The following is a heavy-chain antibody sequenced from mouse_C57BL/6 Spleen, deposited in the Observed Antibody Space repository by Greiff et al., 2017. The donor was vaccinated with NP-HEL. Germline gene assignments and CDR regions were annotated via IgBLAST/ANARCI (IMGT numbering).Heavy chain of an antibody. J-gene: IGHJ2*01. CDR2: IDPSDSYT. D-gene: IGHD3-2*02. CDR1: GYTFTSYW. CDR3: ARSRSSGLFDY. Sequence: QVQLQQPGAELVMPGASVKLSCKASGYTFTSYWMPWVKQRPGQGLEWIGEIDPSDSYTNYNQKFKGKSTLTVDKSSSTAYMQLSSLTSEDSSVYYWARSRSSGLFDYWGQGTTLTVSS. V-gene: IGHV1-69*01.